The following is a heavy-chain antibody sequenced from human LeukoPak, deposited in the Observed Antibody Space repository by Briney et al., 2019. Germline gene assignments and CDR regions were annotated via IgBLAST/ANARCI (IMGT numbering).Heavy chain of an antibody. CDR2: ISGSGGST. CDR3: AKRMVGAPGRLSYGMDV. Sequence: GGSLRLSCAASGFTFSSYAMSWVRQAPGKGLEWVSAISGSGGSTYYADSVKGRFTISRDNSKNTLYLQMNSLRAEDTAVYYCAKRMVGAPGRLSYGMDVWGQGTTVTVSS. V-gene: IGHV3-23*01. CDR1: GFTFSSYA. D-gene: IGHD1-26*01. J-gene: IGHJ6*02.